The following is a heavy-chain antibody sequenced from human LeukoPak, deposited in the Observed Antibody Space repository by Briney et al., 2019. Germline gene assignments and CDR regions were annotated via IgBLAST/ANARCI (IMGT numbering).Heavy chain of an antibody. V-gene: IGHV3-21*01. D-gene: IGHD3-22*01. CDR3: ARAMTYYYDSSGYYYAPDY. Sequence: GSLRLSCAASGFTFSSYSMNWVRQAPGKGLEWVSSISSSSSYIYYADSVKGRFTISRDNAKNSLYLQMNSLRAENTAVYYCARAMTYYYDSSGYYYAPDYWGQGTLVTVSS. CDR1: GFTFSSYS. J-gene: IGHJ4*02. CDR2: ISSSSSYI.